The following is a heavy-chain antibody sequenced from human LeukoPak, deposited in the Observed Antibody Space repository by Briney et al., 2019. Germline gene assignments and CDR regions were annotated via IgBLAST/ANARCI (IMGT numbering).Heavy chain of an antibody. Sequence: PSETLSLTCTVSGGSIRSYYWSWLRQPPGKGLEWIGYINYSGSTSYNPSLRSRVTISVDTSKNQFSLKLSSVTAADTAVYYCTNSTTGGWFDPWSQGTLVTVSS. CDR3: TNSTTGGWFDP. J-gene: IGHJ5*02. D-gene: IGHD2/OR15-2a*01. CDR2: INYSGST. V-gene: IGHV4-59*01. CDR1: GGSIRSYY.